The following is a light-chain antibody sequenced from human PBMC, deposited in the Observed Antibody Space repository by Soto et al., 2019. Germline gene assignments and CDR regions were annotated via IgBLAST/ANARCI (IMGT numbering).Light chain of an antibody. CDR2: KAS. CDR1: QSISSW. CDR3: QQYNSYST. Sequence: DIQMTQSPSTLSASVGDRVTITCRASQSISSWLAWYQQKPGKAPKLLIYKASSLESGVPSRFSGSGSGTEFTLTISSLQPDDFATYXCQQYNSYSTFGQGTKVEIK. J-gene: IGKJ1*01. V-gene: IGKV1-5*03.